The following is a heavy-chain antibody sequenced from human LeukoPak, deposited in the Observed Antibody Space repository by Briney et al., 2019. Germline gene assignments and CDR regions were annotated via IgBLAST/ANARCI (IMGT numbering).Heavy chain of an antibody. V-gene: IGHV4-30-4*01. J-gene: IGHJ5*02. D-gene: IGHD4-23*01. CDR2: IYYSGST. CDR3: ARGDGGNSADP. CDR1: GGSISSGDYY. Sequence: PSETLSLTCPVSGGSISSGDYYWSWIRQPPGKGLEWIGYIYYSGSTYYNPSLKSRVTISVDTSKNQFSLKLSSVTAADTAVYYCARGDGGNSADPWGQGTLVTVSS.